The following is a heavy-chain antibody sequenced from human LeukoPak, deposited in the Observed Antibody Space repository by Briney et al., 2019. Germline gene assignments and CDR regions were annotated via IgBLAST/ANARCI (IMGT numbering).Heavy chain of an antibody. CDR2: INHSGST. CDR3: ARERDTAMVRGFSNDY. D-gene: IGHD5-18*01. CDR1: GGSFSGYY. Sequence: SETLSLTCAVYGGSFSGYYWSWIRQPPGKGLEWIGEINHSGSTNYNPSLKSRVTISVDTSKNQFSLKLSSVTAADTAVYYCARERDTAMVRGFSNDYRGQGTLVTVSS. J-gene: IGHJ4*02. V-gene: IGHV4-34*01.